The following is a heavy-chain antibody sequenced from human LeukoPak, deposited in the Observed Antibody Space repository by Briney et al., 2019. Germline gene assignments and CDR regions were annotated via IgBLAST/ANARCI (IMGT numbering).Heavy chain of an antibody. Sequence: ASLKVSCKASGYTFTGYHMHWVRQAPGQGLEWMGWINPNSGGTNYAQKFQGRVTMTRDTSISTAYMELSRLRSDDTAVYYCARRKGDYGGNPIDYWGQGTLVTVSS. CDR3: ARRKGDYGGNPIDY. V-gene: IGHV1-2*02. J-gene: IGHJ4*02. CDR1: GYTFTGYH. CDR2: INPNSGGT. D-gene: IGHD4-23*01.